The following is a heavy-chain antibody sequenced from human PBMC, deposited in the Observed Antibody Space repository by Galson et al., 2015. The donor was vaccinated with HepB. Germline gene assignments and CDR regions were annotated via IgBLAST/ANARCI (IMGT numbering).Heavy chain of an antibody. CDR1: GYTFTSYY. J-gene: IGHJ4*02. CDR3: ARHAYYYDSSGSYPGDY. D-gene: IGHD3-22*01. CDR2: VNPSGGST. Sequence: SVKVSCKASGYTFTSYYMHWVRQAPGQGLEWMGIVNPSGGSTSYAQKFQGRVTMTRDTSTSTAYLQWSSLKASDTAMYYCARHAYYYDSSGSYPGDYWGQGTLVTVSS. V-gene: IGHV1-46*01.